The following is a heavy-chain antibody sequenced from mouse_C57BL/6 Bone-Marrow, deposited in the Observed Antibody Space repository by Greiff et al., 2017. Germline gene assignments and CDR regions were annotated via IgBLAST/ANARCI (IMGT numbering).Heavy chain of an antibody. D-gene: IGHD2-2*01. CDR2: ISDGGSYT. Sequence: EVMLVESGAGLVKPGGSLKLSCAASGFTFSSYAMSWVRQTPEKRLEWVATISDGGSYTYYPDNVKGRFTISRDNAKNNLYLQMSHLKSEDTAMYYCARVAYGFDAMDYWGQGTSVTVSS. J-gene: IGHJ4*01. V-gene: IGHV5-4*03. CDR3: ARVAYGFDAMDY. CDR1: GFTFSSYA.